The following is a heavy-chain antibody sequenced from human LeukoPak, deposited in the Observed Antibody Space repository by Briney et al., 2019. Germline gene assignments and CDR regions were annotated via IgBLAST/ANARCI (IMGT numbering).Heavy chain of an antibody. D-gene: IGHD3-10*01. Sequence: GRSLRLSCAASGFTFSSYGMHWVRQAPGKGLEWVAVIWYDGSNKYYADSVKGRFTISRDNSKNTLYLQMNSLRAEDTAVYYCARGYYGQGDYFDYWGQGTLVTVSS. CDR1: GFTFSSYG. CDR3: ARGYYGQGDYFDY. V-gene: IGHV3-33*01. J-gene: IGHJ4*02. CDR2: IWYDGSNK.